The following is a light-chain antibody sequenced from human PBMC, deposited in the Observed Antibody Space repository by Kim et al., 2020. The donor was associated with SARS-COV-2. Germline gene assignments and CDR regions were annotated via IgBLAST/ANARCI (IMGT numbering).Light chain of an antibody. V-gene: IGKV3-15*01. J-gene: IGKJ1*01. CDR2: GAS. CDR3: QQYHNWPPIT. Sequence: TLSCRPRHGVFHTFAWFQQKPGQAPRLLIYGASSRATGVPARFSGSGSGTEFTLTISSLRSEDFAVYFCQQYHNWPPITFGQGTKLEI. CDR1: HGVFHT.